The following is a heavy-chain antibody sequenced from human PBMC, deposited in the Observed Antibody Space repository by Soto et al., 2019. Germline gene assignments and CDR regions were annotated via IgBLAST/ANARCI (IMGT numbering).Heavy chain of an antibody. CDR1: GYTFTSYD. V-gene: IGHV1-8*01. J-gene: IGHJ4*02. D-gene: IGHD2-2*01. CDR3: AKGGARCVVTPAANDF. Sequence: QVQLVQSGAEVKKPGASVKVSCKASGYTFTSYDINWVRQATGQGLEWMGYMNANDGDTGYAQKFHGRVTMTSDTSISTAYMELSSLGIDDKAFYYCAKGGARCVVTPAANDFWGQGTLVTVSS. CDR2: MNANDGDT.